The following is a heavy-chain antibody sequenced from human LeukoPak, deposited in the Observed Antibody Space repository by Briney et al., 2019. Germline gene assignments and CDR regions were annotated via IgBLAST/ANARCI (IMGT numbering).Heavy chain of an antibody. J-gene: IGHJ4*02. V-gene: IGHV3-74*01. Sequence: GGSLPVPSAASGFTFSSYWMHWVRQAPGKGLVWVSRINSDGSSTSYADSVKGRFTISRDNAKNTLYLQMNSLRAEDTAVYYCARDYGSARYSFYYITYSGQGSLVTVSS. CDR2: INSDGSST. D-gene: IGHD3-10*01. CDR1: GFTFSSYW. CDR3: ARDYGSARYSFYYITY.